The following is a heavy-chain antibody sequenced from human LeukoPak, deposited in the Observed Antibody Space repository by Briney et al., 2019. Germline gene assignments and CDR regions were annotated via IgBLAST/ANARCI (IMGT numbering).Heavy chain of an antibody. D-gene: IGHD5-18*01. CDR2: IIPIFGTA. J-gene: IGHJ4*02. Sequence: GASVKVSCKASGGTFSSYAISWVRQAPGQGLEWMGRIIPIFGTANYAQKFQGRVTITTDESTSTAYMELSSLRSEVTAVYYCACGYSYGSFDYWGQGTLVTVSS. CDR1: GGTFSSYA. CDR3: ACGYSYGSFDY. V-gene: IGHV1-69*05.